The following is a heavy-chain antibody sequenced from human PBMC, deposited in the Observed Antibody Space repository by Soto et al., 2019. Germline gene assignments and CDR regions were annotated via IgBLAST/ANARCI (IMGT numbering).Heavy chain of an antibody. CDR3: AGDGYNHGGTFDY. J-gene: IGHJ4*02. CDR1: GYTFTGYY. V-gene: IGHV1-2*02. Sequence: ASVKVSCKASGYTFTGYYMHWVRQAPGQGLEWMGWINPNSGGTNYAQKFQGRVTMTRDTSISTAYMELSRLRSDDTAVYYCAGDGYNHGGTFDYWGQGTLVTVSS. D-gene: IGHD5-12*01. CDR2: INPNSGGT.